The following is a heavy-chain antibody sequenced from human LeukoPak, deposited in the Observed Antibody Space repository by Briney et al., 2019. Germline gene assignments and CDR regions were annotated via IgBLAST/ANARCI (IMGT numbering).Heavy chain of an antibody. V-gene: IGHV1-8*02. CDR2: MNPNSGNT. J-gene: IGHJ4*02. CDR1: GYTFTGYY. D-gene: IGHD1-26*01. CDR3: ASGVYGGSYESSFDY. Sequence: GASVKVSCKASGYTFTGYYLHWVRQAPGQGLEWMGWMNPNSGNTGYAQKFQGRVTMTRNTSISTAYMELSSLRSEDRAVYYCASGVYGGSYESSFDYWGQGTLVTVSS.